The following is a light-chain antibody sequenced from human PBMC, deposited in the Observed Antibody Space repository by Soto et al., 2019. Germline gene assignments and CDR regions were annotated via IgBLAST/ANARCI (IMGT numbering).Light chain of an antibody. V-gene: IGKV2-30*01. CDR3: MQGTYWPTRT. Sequence: DVVMTQSPLSLPVTLGQPASISCRSSQSLLYSDGNTYLSWFQQRPGQSPRRLIYKVSIRDSGVPDRFSGSGSGTDFTLKITRVEAEDVGVYYCMQGTYWPTRTCGQGTKVEIK. CDR2: KVS. CDR1: QSLLYSDGNTY. J-gene: IGKJ1*01.